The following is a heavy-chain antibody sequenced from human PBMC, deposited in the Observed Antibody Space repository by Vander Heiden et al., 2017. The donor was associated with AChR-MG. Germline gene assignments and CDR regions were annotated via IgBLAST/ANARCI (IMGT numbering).Heavy chain of an antibody. CDR1: GFSFSSYS. J-gene: IGHJ4*02. Sequence: EVQLVESGGGLVQPGGSLRLSCAASGFSFSSYSMSWVRLAPGKGLEWVSSISSGSTYTHYADSVKGRFTISRDNAKNSLYLQVNSLRAEDAAKYYCARGAQEQLLSPFDYWGQGTLVTVSS. V-gene: IGHV3-21*02. CDR2: ISSGSTYT. D-gene: IGHD2-2*01. CDR3: ARGAQEQLLSPFDY.